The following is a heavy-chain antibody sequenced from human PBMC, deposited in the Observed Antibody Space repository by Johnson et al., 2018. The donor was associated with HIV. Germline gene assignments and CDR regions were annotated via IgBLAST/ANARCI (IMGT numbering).Heavy chain of an antibody. D-gene: IGHD6-6*01. J-gene: IGHJ3*02. V-gene: IGHV3-9*01. CDR1: GFTFSDCA. CDR3: AKDMAARTFDAFDI. Sequence: VQLVESGGGLVQPRGSLRLSCAASGFTFSDCAMSWVRQGPGKGLEWVSVISWNSGSIGYADSVKGRFTISRDNAKNSLYLQMNSLRAEDTALYYCAKDMAARTFDAFDIWGQGTMVTVSS. CDR2: ISWNSGSI.